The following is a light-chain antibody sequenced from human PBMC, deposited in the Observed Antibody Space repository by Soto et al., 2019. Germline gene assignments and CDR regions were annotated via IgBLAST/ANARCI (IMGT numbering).Light chain of an antibody. CDR2: EVN. J-gene: IGLJ2*01. CDR3: TSYAGRNTLV. Sequence: QSVLTQPPSASGSPGQSVTISCTGTSSDVGGYNFVSWYQQHPGKAPKLVISEVNKRPSGVPDRFSGSKSGHTASLTVSGLQAEDEADYYCTSYAGRNTLVFGGGTKLTVL. V-gene: IGLV2-8*01. CDR1: SSDVGGYNF.